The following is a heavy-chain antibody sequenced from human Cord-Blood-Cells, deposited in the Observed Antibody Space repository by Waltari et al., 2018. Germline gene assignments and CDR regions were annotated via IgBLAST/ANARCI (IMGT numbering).Heavy chain of an antibody. D-gene: IGHD6-6*01. CDR1: GGSISSYY. J-gene: IGHJ3*02. Sequence: QVQLQESGPGLVKPSETLSLTCTVPGGSISSYYWRWIRQPPGKGLEWIGYIYYSGSTNYNPSLKSRVTISVDTSKNQFSLKLSSVTAADTAVYYCARSRLGAARPRAFDIWGQGTMVTVSS. CDR2: IYYSGST. V-gene: IGHV4-59*01. CDR3: ARSRLGAARPRAFDI.